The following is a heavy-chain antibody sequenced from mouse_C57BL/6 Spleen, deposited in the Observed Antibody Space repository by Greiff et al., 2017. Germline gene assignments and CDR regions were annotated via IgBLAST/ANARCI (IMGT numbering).Heavy chain of an antibody. CDR3: ARPPITTNWYFDV. CDR1: GYTFTSYW. Sequence: QVQLQQSGAELVKPGASVKLSCKASGYTFTSYWMQWVKQRPGQGLEWIGEIDPSDSYTNYNQKFKGKATLTVDTSSSTAYMQLSSLTSEDSAVYYCARPPITTNWYFDVWGTGTTVTVSS. CDR2: IDPSDSYT. J-gene: IGHJ1*03. D-gene: IGHD1-1*01. V-gene: IGHV1-50*01.